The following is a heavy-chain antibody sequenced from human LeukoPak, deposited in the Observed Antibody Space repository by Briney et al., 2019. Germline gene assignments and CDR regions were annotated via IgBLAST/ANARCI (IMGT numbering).Heavy chain of an antibody. V-gene: IGHV3-30*04. J-gene: IGHJ4*02. Sequence: RSLRLSCAASGFSFSNYAMHWVRQAPGKGLEWVKVISYDGNNKYYADSVKGRFSISRDNSENTLYLQMTSLRAEDTAVYYCARVSDYGDYPIFDYWGQGTLVTVSS. D-gene: IGHD4-17*01. CDR1: GFSFSNYA. CDR3: ARVSDYGDYPIFDY. CDR2: ISYDGNNK.